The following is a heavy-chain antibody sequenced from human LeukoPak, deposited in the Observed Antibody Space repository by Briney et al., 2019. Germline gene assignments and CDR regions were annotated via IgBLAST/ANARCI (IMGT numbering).Heavy chain of an antibody. V-gene: IGHV4-34*01. CDR1: GGSFSGYY. D-gene: IGHD7-27*01. CDR2: INHSGST. Sequence: PSETLSLTCAVYGGSFSGYYWSWIRQPPGKGLEWIGEINHSGSTNYNPSLKSRVTISVDTSKNQFSLKLSSVTAADTAVYYCASILTAYNWFDPWGQGTLVTVSS. CDR3: ASILTAYNWFDP. J-gene: IGHJ5*02.